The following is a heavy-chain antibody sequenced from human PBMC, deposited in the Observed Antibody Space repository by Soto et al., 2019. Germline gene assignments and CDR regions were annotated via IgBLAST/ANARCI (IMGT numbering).Heavy chain of an antibody. D-gene: IGHD2-21*02. CDR2: IDPSDGST. J-gene: IGHJ3*02. V-gene: IGHV1-46*01. CDR1: GYSFTSYY. CDR3: ARGREVVTAKLWASAFDI. Sequence: ASVKVSCKASGYSFTSYYIHWVRQAPGQGLEWMGIIDPSDGSTRYVQKFQGRVTMTRDSSTSTVYMELTSLRSEDTAVYFCARGREVVTAKLWASAFDIWGQGTVVTVSS.